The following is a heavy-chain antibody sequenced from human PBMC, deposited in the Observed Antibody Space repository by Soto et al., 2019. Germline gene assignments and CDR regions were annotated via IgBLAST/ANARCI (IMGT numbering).Heavy chain of an antibody. CDR1: GGSISSYY. Sequence: SETLSLTCTVSGGSISSYYLSWIRQPPGKGLEWIGYIYYSGSTNYNPSLKSRVTISVDTSKNQFSLKLSSVTAADTAVYYCARAALYYYGMDVWGQGTTVIVSS. J-gene: IGHJ6*02. CDR3: ARAALYYYGMDV. D-gene: IGHD2-15*01. V-gene: IGHV4-59*01. CDR2: IYYSGST.